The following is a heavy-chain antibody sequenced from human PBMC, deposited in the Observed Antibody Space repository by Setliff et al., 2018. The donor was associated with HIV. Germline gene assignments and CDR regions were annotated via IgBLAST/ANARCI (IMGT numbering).Heavy chain of an antibody. V-gene: IGHV3-74*01. J-gene: IGHJ6*03. CDR2: INNDGSRT. D-gene: IGHD3-16*01. CDR3: ARSGGIGNYHWDV. Sequence: GGSLRLSCAASGFSFSSYWMHWVRQAPGKGLVWVSRINNDGSRTSYADSVRGRFTISRDDAKRSLYLQMNSLGAEDTAVYYCARSGGIGNYHWDVWGKGTTVTVS. CDR1: GFSFSSYW.